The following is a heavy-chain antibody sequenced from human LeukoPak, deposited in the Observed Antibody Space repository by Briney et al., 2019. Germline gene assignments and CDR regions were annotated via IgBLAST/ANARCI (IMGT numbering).Heavy chain of an antibody. Sequence: PGGSLRLSCAASGFTFSSYGMHWVRQAPGKGLEWVAFIRYDGSNKYYADSVKGRFTISRDNSKNTLYLQMNSLRAEDTAVYYCANSMGYGSSGYSQYFDYWGQGTLVTVSS. D-gene: IGHD3-22*01. V-gene: IGHV3-30*02. J-gene: IGHJ4*02. CDR3: ANSMGYGSSGYSQYFDY. CDR2: IRYDGSNK. CDR1: GFTFSSYG.